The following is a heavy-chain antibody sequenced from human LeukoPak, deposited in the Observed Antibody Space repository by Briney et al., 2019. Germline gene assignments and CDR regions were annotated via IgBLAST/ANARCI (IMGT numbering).Heavy chain of an antibody. V-gene: IGHV4-59*01. J-gene: IGHJ6*02. D-gene: IGHD6-13*01. CDR1: AGSISSYY. CDR2: IYYSGST. Sequence: PSETLSLTCTVSAGSISSYYWSCIRQPAGKGRGWIGYIYYSGSTNYNPSRKSRVTISVATSKIQCSLKLRYVAAADTAVYYCARGYTGSSWYNRYYYCYGMDVWGQGTTVTVSS. CDR3: ARGYTGSSWYNRYYYCYGMDV.